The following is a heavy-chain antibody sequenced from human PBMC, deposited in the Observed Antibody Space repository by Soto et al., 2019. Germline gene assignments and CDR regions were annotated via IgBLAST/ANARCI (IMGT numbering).Heavy chain of an antibody. CDR1: GFTFRSYA. J-gene: IGHJ4*02. CDR2: ISGSGGST. CDR3: AKDSAAEGSY. D-gene: IGHD6-25*01. V-gene: IGHV3-23*01. Sequence: QPWVSLRRSGSASGFTFRSYAMSWVRQAPGKWLEWVSAISGSGGSTYYADSVKGRFTISRDNSKNTLYLQMNSLRAEDTAVYYCAKDSAAEGSYWGQGTLVTVSS.